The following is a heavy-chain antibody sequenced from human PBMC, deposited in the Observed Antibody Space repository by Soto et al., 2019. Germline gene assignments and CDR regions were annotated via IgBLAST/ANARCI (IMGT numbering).Heavy chain of an antibody. CDR3: ARGSYYYDSSGSYWYFDL. CDR2: ISDSGST. V-gene: IGHV4-30-4*01. J-gene: IGHJ2*01. CDR1: GGSISSSYYY. D-gene: IGHD3-22*01. Sequence: QVQLQESGPGLVKPSQTLSLTCTVSGGSISSSYYYWSWIRQPPGNGLAWIGYISDSGSTYYNPSLKSRVTISVDTSKNQFSLKLGSVTAADTAVYYCARGSYYYDSSGSYWYFDLWGRGTLVTVSS.